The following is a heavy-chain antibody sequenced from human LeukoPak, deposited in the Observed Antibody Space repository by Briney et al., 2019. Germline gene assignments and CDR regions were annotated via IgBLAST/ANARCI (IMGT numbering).Heavy chain of an antibody. J-gene: IGHJ4*02. D-gene: IGHD4-17*01. V-gene: IGHV3-33*01. CDR1: GFTFSSYA. CDR2: IWYDGSKK. CDR3: ARDPRHYGEAALDY. Sequence: GGSLRLSCVASGFTFSSYAMHWVRQAPGKGLEWEAVIWYDGSKKYYADSVKGRFTISRDNSKNTLYLKMNSLRAEDTAVYYCARDPRHYGEAALDYWGQGTLVTVSS.